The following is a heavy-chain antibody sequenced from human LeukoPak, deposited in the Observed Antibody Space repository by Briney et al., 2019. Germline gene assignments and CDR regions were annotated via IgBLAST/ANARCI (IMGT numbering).Heavy chain of an antibody. V-gene: IGHV1-2*02. D-gene: IGHD2-2*01. CDR1: GYTFTGYY. Sequence: ASVKVSCKASGYTFTGYYMHWVRQAPGQGLEWMGWINPNSGGTNYAQKFQGRVTMTRDTSISTAYMELSRLRSDDTAVYYCARGPYRVVVVPAAMLGGDYRGQGTLVTVSS. CDR2: INPNSGGT. J-gene: IGHJ4*02. CDR3: ARGPYRVVVVPAAMLGGDY.